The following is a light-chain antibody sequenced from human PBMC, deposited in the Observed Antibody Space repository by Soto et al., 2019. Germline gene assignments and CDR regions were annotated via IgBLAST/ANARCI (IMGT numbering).Light chain of an antibody. Sequence: DIQMTQSPSSLSASVGDRVTITCRASQSIISYLNWYQQKPGKAPKLLIYAASSLQSGVPSRFSGSGYGKDFTLTIRSLQPEDFDTYYCHQSYSTPWTFGQGTKVEIK. CDR3: HQSYSTPWT. J-gene: IGKJ1*01. CDR2: AAS. CDR1: QSIISY. V-gene: IGKV1-39*01.